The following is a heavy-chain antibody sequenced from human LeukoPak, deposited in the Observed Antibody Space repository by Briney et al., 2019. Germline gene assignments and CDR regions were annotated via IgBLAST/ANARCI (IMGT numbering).Heavy chain of an antibody. J-gene: IGHJ1*01. Sequence: ASVKVSCKASGYTFTGYYMHWVRQAPGQGLEWMGWINPNSGGTNYAQKFQGRVTMTRDTSISTACMELSRLRSDDTAVYYCASQVYSSSWYAPFRHWGQGTLVTVSS. CDR1: GYTFTGYY. CDR2: INPNSGGT. V-gene: IGHV1-2*02. D-gene: IGHD6-13*01. CDR3: ASQVYSSSWYAPFRH.